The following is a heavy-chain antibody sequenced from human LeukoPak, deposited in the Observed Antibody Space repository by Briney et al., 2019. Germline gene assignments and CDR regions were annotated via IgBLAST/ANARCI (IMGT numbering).Heavy chain of an antibody. Sequence: SVKVSCKASGGTFSSYAMRWVRQAPGQGLEWMGRIIPILGIANYAQKFQGRVTITADKSTSTAYMELSSLTSEDTAIYYCTRVNLRGSQYNWFDPWGQGTLVTVSS. CDR3: TRVNLRGSQYNWFDP. CDR1: GGTFSSYA. J-gene: IGHJ5*02. D-gene: IGHD1-26*01. V-gene: IGHV1-69*04. CDR2: IIPILGIA.